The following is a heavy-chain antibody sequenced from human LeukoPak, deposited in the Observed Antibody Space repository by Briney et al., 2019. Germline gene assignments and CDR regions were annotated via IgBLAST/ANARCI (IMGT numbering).Heavy chain of an antibody. V-gene: IGHV4-34*09. CDR1: GGSFSGYY. CDR2: IYHSGST. Sequence: SETLSLTCAVYGGSFSGYYWSWIRQPPGKGLEWIGYIYHSGSTYYNPSLKSRVTISVDPSKNQFSLKLSSVTAADTAVYYCARGNGYSNQNWFDPWGQGTLVTVSS. CDR3: ARGNGYSNQNWFDP. J-gene: IGHJ5*02. D-gene: IGHD4-11*01.